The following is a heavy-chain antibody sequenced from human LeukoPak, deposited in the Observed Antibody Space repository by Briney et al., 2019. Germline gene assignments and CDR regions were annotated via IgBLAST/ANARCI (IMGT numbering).Heavy chain of an antibody. V-gene: IGHV3-7*04. CDR2: IKQDGSEK. D-gene: IGHD3-10*01. J-gene: IGHJ4*02. CDR3: ARDPRSVTYYYGSGSPDK. Sequence: GGSLRLSCAASGFTFSSYDMNWVRQAPGKGLEWVANIKQDGSEKYYVDSVKGRFTISRDNAKNSLYLQMNSLRAEDTAVYYCARDPRSVTYYYGSGSPDKWGQGTLVTVSS. CDR1: GFTFSSYD.